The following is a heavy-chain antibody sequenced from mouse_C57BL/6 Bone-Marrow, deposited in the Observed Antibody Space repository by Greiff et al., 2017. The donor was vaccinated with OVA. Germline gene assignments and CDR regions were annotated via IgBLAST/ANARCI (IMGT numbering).Heavy chain of an antibody. CDR1: GFSLTSYG. V-gene: IGHV2-2*01. D-gene: IGHD2-1*01. Sequence: VQLQQSGPGLVQPSQSLSITCTVSGFSLTSYGVHWVRQSPGKGLEWLGVIWSGGSTDYNAAFISRLSISKDNSKSQVFFKMNSLQADDTAIYYCARPIYPFAYWGQGTLVTVSA. J-gene: IGHJ3*01. CDR2: IWSGGST. CDR3: ARPIYPFAY.